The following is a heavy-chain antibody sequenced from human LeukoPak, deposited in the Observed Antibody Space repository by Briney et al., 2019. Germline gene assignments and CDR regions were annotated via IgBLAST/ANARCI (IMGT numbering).Heavy chain of an antibody. CDR2: IKQDGSEK. V-gene: IGHV3-7*01. D-gene: IGHD6-19*01. CDR3: ARIRRGWSQNWDY. CDR1: GFTCSSYW. J-gene: IGHJ4*02. Sequence: GGSLRLSCAASGFTCSSYWMSWVRQAPGKGLEWVADIKQDGSEKYYVDSVKGRFTISRDNAKNSLYLQMNSLRAEDTAVYYCARIRRGWSQNWDYWGQGTLVTVSS.